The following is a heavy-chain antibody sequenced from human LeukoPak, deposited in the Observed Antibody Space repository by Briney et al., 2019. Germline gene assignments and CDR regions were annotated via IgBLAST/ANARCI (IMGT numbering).Heavy chain of an antibody. CDR1: GFTFSSYA. CDR2: ISGSGGGT. CDR3: AKDRAAVGAFDI. V-gene: IGHV3-23*01. D-gene: IGHD2-15*01. Sequence: RGSLRLSCAASGFTFSSYAMSWVRQAPGKGLEWVSGISGSGGGTYYADSVKGRFTISRDNSKNTLYLQMNSLRAEDTAVYYCAKDRAAVGAFDIWGQGTMVTVSS. J-gene: IGHJ3*02.